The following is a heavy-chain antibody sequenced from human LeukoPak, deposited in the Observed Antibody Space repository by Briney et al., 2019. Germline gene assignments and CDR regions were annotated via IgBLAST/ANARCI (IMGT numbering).Heavy chain of an antibody. CDR2: IYSGGST. V-gene: IGHV3-53*05. Sequence: GGSLRLSCAASGFTVSSDYMSWVRQAPGKGLEWVSVIYSGGSTYYADSVKGRFTISRDKSKNTVYLQMNSLRFEDTAMCYCARNWFDPWGQGTLVTVSS. CDR1: GFTVSSDY. J-gene: IGHJ5*02. CDR3: ARNWFDP.